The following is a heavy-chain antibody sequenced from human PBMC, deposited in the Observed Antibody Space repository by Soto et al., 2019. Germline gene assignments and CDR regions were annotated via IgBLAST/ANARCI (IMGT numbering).Heavy chain of an antibody. V-gene: IGHV3-64D*08. D-gene: IGHD6-13*01. CDR3: VKGLPYSSSWYERAFDI. CDR2: IGADGVRT. CDR1: GFTFSSSA. J-gene: IGHJ3*02. Sequence: PGGSLRLSCSVSGFTFSSSAMHWVRQAPGKGLEYVSSIGADGVRTCYADSVKGRFTISRDNSENTLYLQMSSLRTEDTALYYCVKGLPYSSSWYERAFDIWGQGTMVTVSS.